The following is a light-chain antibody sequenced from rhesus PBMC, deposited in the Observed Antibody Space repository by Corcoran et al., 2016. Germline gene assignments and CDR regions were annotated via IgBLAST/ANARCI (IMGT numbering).Light chain of an antibody. CDR2: DKS. J-gene: IGKJ1*01. V-gene: IGKV3-35*01. CDR1: QSVSSN. Sequence: EIVLTQSPATLSLSPGERATLSCRASQSVSSNLAWYKQKIGQAPRLPIHDKSNRATGSPNRFRGSGSGTDFTLTISSLGPEVVGVYYCQQYSNWWAFGQGAKVEIK. CDR3: QQYSNWWA.